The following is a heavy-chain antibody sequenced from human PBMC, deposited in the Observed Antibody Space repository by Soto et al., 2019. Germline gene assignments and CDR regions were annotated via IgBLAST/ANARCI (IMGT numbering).Heavy chain of an antibody. D-gene: IGHD3-9*01. J-gene: IGHJ3*02. CDR1: CGSISSYY. V-gene: IGHV4-59*01. CDR2: IYYSGST. CDR3: ARGDILTGYNDAFDI. Sequence: TLSLTCTVSCGSISSYYWSWIRQPPGKGLEWIGYIYYSGSTNYNPSLKSRVTISVDTSKNQFSLKLSSVTAADTAVYYCARGDILTGYNDAFDIWGQGTMVTVSS.